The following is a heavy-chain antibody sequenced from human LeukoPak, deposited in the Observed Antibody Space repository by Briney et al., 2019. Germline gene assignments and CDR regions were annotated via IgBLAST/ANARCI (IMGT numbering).Heavy chain of an antibody. J-gene: IGHJ4*02. CDR2: TYYSGST. CDR1: DGSISSSSYY. Sequence: SETLSLTCTVSDGSISSSSYYWGWIRQPPGKGLEWIGSTYYSGSTYYNPSLKSRVTISVDTSKNQFSLKLSSVTAADTAVYYCARHRISSGSLDYWGQGTLVTVSS. V-gene: IGHV4-39*01. D-gene: IGHD3-10*01. CDR3: ARHRISSGSLDY.